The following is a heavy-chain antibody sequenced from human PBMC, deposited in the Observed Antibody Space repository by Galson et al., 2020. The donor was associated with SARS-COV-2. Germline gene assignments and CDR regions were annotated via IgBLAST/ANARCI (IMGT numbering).Heavy chain of an antibody. J-gene: IGHJ2*01. D-gene: IGHD6-19*01. CDR2: ISTTKTYI. Sequence: GGSLRLSCAASGFSLSVYSMNWVRQAPGKGLEWVSSISTTKTYIKYADSMEGRFTISRDNAKNSLYLQIDSLRAEDTAVYYCARDSYSSAWHLGNYYFDLWGRGSLVTVSS. V-gene: IGHV3-21*01. CDR1: GFSLSVYS. CDR3: ARDSYSSAWHLGNYYFDL.